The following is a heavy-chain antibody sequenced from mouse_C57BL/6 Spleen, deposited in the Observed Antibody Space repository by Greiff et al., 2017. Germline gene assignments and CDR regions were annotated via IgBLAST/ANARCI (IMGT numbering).Heavy chain of an antibody. Sequence: VQLQQSGAELARPGASVKLSCKASGYTFTSYGISWVKQRTGQGLEWIGEIYPRSGNTYYNEKFKGKDTLTADKSSSTAYMELRSLTSEDSAVYFCARSTAYYSKGDWYFDVWGTGTTVTVSS. V-gene: IGHV1-81*01. J-gene: IGHJ1*03. CDR2: IYPRSGNT. CDR3: ARSTAYYSKGDWYFDV. CDR1: GYTFTSYG. D-gene: IGHD2-5*01.